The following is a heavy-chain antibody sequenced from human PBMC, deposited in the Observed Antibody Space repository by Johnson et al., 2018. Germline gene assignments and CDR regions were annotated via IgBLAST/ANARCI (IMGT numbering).Heavy chain of an antibody. CDR1: GFTFSSYA. D-gene: IGHD3-10*01. Sequence: VQLQESGGGLVQPGGSLRLSCAASGFTFSSYAMSWVRQAPGKGLEWVSAISGSGGSTYYADSVKGRFTNARGNSKNTLYMQMNSLRAEGTAVFDFAKSFLWGDAFDIWGQGTMVTVSS. V-gene: IGHV3-23*01. CDR3: AKSFLWGDAFDI. J-gene: IGHJ3*02. CDR2: ISGSGGST.